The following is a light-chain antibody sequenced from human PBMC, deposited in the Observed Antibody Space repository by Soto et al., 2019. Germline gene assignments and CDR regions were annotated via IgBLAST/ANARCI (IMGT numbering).Light chain of an antibody. CDR1: SSNIGSNS. CDR2: VNN. V-gene: IGLV1-47*01. J-gene: IGLJ2*01. Sequence: QSVLTQAPSASGTPGQRVTISCSGSSSNIGSNSVTWYQHLPGAAPKPLIYVNNHRLSGIPDRFSASKSGSSASLAISGLGLEDEGAYYCATWDDSLGGHVVFGGGTKLTVL. CDR3: ATWDDSLGGHVV.